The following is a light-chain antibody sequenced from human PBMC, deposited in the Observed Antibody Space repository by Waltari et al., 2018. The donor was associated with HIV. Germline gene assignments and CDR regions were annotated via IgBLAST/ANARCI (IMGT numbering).Light chain of an antibody. V-gene: IGKV1-39*01. CDR3: QQSYRFFKT. CDR2: LAS. CDR1: QSIGTY. Sequence: DIQMTQSPSSLSAAVGDRVTITCRASQSIGTYLNSSQQKPGKAPRLLIYLASTLQSGVPSRFSGGGSGTDFTLTISSLQPEDFATYYCQQSYRFFKTFGQGTKVEI. J-gene: IGKJ1*01.